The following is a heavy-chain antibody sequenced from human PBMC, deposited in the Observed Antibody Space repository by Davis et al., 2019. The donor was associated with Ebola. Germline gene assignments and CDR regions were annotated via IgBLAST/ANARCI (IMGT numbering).Heavy chain of an antibody. Sequence: GESLKISCAASGFTFSGSAMHWVRQASGKGLEWVGRIRSKANSYATAYAASVKGRFTISRDDSKTTAYLQMNSLKTEDTAVYYCTGTDGYRLGRDYWGQGTLVTVSS. CDR1: GFTFSGSA. D-gene: IGHD5-24*01. CDR3: TGTDGYRLGRDY. CDR2: IRSKANSYAT. V-gene: IGHV3-73*01. J-gene: IGHJ4*02.